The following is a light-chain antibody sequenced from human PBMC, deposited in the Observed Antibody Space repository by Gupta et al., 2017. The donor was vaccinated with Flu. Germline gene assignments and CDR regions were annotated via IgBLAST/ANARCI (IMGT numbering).Light chain of an antibody. CDR2: GGS. Sequence: TSSDVGNYNFVSWYQQHPGKVPKLIIDGGSQRPSVVSNRFAGSKSGNTAYLTTSVLQAEDDAYYHCCSYAGTSAMVFGGGTKVTVL. J-gene: IGLJ2*01. CDR3: CSYAGTSAMV. CDR1: SSDVGNYNF. V-gene: IGLV2-23*01.